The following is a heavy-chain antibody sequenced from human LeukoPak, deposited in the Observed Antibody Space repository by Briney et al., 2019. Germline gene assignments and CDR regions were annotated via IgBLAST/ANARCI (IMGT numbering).Heavy chain of an antibody. CDR2: ISSSSSTI. Sequence: GGSLRLSCAATGFTFSSYSMNWVRQAPGKGLEWVSYISSSSSTIYYADSVKGRFTNSRDNAKNSLYLQMNSLRAEDTAVYYCARMSRSSTTPYYMDVWGKGTTVTVSS. CDR3: ARMSRSSTTPYYMDV. CDR1: GFTFSSYS. V-gene: IGHV3-48*01. D-gene: IGHD6-13*01. J-gene: IGHJ6*03.